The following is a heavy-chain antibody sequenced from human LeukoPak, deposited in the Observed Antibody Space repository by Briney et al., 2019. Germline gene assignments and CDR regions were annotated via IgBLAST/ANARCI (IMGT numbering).Heavy chain of an antibody. CDR1: GYTFTSYG. V-gene: IGHV1-18*01. J-gene: IGHJ4*02. D-gene: IGHD5-12*01. Sequence: ASVGVSCKPSGYTFTSYGISWVRQTPGQGLEWMGWISAYNGNTDYAQKLQGRVTMTTDTSTSTAYMELTSLRSDDTAVYYCASEEGYSGYDFNYWGQGTLVTVSS. CDR2: ISAYNGNT. CDR3: ASEEGYSGYDFNY.